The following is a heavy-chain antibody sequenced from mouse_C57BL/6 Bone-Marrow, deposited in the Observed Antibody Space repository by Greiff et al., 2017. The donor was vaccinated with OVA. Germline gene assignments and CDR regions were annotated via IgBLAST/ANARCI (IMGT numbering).Heavy chain of an antibody. Sequence: EVKLVESGGGLVKPGGSLKLSCAASGFTFSSYAMSWVRQTPEKRLEWVATISDGGSYTYYPANVKGRFTISRDSAKNNLYLQMSHLKSEDTAMYYCAGGLIYDSNDAGFAYWGQGTLVTVSA. J-gene: IGHJ3*01. V-gene: IGHV5-4*03. CDR2: ISDGGSYT. CDR1: GFTFSSYA. D-gene: IGHD2-5*01. CDR3: AGGLIYDSNDAGFAY.